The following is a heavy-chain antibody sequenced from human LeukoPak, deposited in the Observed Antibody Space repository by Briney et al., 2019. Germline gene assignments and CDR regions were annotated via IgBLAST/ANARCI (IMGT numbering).Heavy chain of an antibody. D-gene: IGHD6-19*01. J-gene: IGHJ4*02. Sequence: PSETLSLTCTVSGGSISSSSYYWGWIRQPPGKGLEWIGSIYYSGSTYYNPSLKSRVTISVDTSKNQFSLKLSSVTAADTAAYYCARSKRDSSGWYFGYWGQGTLVTVSS. CDR1: GGSISSSSYY. CDR2: IYYSGST. V-gene: IGHV4-39*01. CDR3: ARSKRDSSGWYFGY.